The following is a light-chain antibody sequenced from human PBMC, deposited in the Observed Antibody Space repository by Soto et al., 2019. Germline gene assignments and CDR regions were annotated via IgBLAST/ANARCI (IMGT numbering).Light chain of an antibody. V-gene: IGKV3-20*01. CDR1: QSVSSSS. CDR2: DTP. J-gene: IGKJ4*01. Sequence: EIVLSQSPGTLSLSPGERATLSCRARQSVSSSSLAWYHQTPAQAPRLLIYDTPSRSTGIPDRFSGSGSGTDFTLTISRLEPEDVAVYYCQQYVSSPLTFGGRTKV. CDR3: QQYVSSPLT.